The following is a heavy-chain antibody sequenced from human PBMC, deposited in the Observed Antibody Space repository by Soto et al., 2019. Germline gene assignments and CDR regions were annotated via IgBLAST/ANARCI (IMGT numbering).Heavy chain of an antibody. V-gene: IGHV3-33*01. J-gene: IGHJ4*02. CDR2: IWYDGSNK. Sequence: QVQLVESGGGVVQPGRSLRLSCAASGFTFSSYGMHWVRQAPGKGLEWVAVIWYDGSNKYYADSVKGRFTISRDNSKNTLYLQMNSLRAEDTAVYYCARDGVVGATSPLQYFDYWGQGTLVTVSS. CDR3: ARDGVVGATSPLQYFDY. D-gene: IGHD1-26*01. CDR1: GFTFSSYG.